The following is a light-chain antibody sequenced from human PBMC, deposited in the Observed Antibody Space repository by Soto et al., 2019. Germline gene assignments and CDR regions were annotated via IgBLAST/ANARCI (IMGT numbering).Light chain of an antibody. J-gene: IGKJ2*01. CDR2: AAS. CDR1: QGIRND. CDR3: LQDYIYTPT. V-gene: IGKV1-6*01. Sequence: AIQMTQSPSSLPASVGDRVTITCRASQGIRNDLGWYQQKPGKAPKLLIYAASSLETGVPPRFSGSGSGTDFTLTISSLQPEDFATYYCLQDYIYTPTFGQGTKVDIK.